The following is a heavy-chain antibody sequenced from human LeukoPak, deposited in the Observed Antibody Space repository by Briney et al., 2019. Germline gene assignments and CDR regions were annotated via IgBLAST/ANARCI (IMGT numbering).Heavy chain of an antibody. Sequence: GGSLRLSCAASGFTFSSYSTNWVRQAPGKGLEWVSYISSSSSTIYYADSVKGRFTISRDNAKNSLYLQMNSLRAEDTAVYYCARDDGSGYQEFYFDYWGQGTLVTVSS. V-gene: IGHV3-48*01. CDR3: ARDDGSGYQEFYFDY. CDR2: ISSSSSTI. D-gene: IGHD3-22*01. J-gene: IGHJ4*02. CDR1: GFTFSSYS.